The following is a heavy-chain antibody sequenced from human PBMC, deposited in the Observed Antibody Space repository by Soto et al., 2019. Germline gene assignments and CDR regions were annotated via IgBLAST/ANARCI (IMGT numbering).Heavy chain of an antibody. CDR2: IDPSDSYT. CDR1: GFRFNNYW. Sequence: PGWSLKISCKGSGFRFNNYWISWVRQMPGKGLEWLARIDPSDSYTNYSPSFEGRVAVSVDKSTSTAYLQWSSLQASDTATYYCASCAPMRQYNMGIDVWGQGSPVTVSS. CDR3: ASCAPMRQYNMGIDV. J-gene: IGHJ6*02. D-gene: IGHD1-1*01. V-gene: IGHV5-10-1*01.